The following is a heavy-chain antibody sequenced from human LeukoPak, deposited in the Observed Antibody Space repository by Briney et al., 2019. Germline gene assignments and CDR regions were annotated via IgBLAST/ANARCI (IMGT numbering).Heavy chain of an antibody. CDR2: IYYSGST. J-gene: IGHJ4*02. Sequence: KPSETLPLTCTVSGGSISSSSYYWGWIRQPPGKGLEWIGSIYYSGSTYYNPSLKSRVTISVDTSKNQFSLKLSSVTAADTAVYYCASRLKYCSSTSCPDYWGQGTLVTVSS. CDR3: ASRLKYCSSTSCPDY. D-gene: IGHD2-2*01. V-gene: IGHV4-39*01. CDR1: GGSISSSSYY.